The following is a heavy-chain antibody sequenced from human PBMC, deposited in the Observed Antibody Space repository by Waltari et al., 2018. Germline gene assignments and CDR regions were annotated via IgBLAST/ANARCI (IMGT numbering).Heavy chain of an antibody. Sequence: QVQLQQWGAGLLKPSETLSLTCAVYGGSFSGYYWSWIRQPPGKGLEWIGEINHIGSTNYNPSLKIRVTISVDTSKNQFSLKLSSVTAADTAVYYCATEYYDFWSGYPVGWGQGTLVTVSS. CDR3: ATEYYDFWSGYPVG. CDR1: GGSFSGYY. D-gene: IGHD3-3*01. J-gene: IGHJ4*02. V-gene: IGHV4-34*01. CDR2: INHIGST.